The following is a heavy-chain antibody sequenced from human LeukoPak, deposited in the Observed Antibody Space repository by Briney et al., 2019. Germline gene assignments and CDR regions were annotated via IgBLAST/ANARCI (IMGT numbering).Heavy chain of an antibody. J-gene: IGHJ6*02. V-gene: IGHV4-59*08. D-gene: IGHD6-19*01. CDR3: ARQSSGQRLGMDV. Sequence: SETLSLTCTVSGGSFSRYYLSWMRQPPGKGLEWMGYIYSSGTTNYNPYRKGRATISIDTSKNQFSLKLTSVTAADTAVYYCARQSSGQRLGMDVWGQGTTVTVSS. CDR1: GGSFSRYY. CDR2: IYSSGTT.